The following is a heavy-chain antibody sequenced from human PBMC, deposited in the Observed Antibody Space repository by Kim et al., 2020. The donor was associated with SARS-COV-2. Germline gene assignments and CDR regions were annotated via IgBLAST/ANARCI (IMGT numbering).Heavy chain of an antibody. Sequence: GGSLRLSCAASGFSFNTYAMFWFRQAPGKGLEWVAAISYDGSNQYYTDSVKGRFTFSRDNWENTLSLKMSSLRLEDTAVYYCGKAPYPHNILTYYSDYWGQGTLVTVSS. CDR3: GKAPYPHNILTYYSDY. V-gene: IGHV3-30*04. D-gene: IGHD3-9*01. CDR1: GFSFNTYA. J-gene: IGHJ4*02. CDR2: ISYDGSNQ.